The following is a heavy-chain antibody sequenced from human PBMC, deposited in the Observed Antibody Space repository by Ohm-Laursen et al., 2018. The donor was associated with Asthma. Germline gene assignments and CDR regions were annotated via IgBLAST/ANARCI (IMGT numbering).Heavy chain of an antibody. D-gene: IGHD1-26*01. J-gene: IGHJ6*02. CDR2: INWNSGSI. CDR1: GFIFDDYA. CDR3: AREWGGMDV. V-gene: IGHV3-9*01. Sequence: SLRLSCTASGFIFDDYAMHWVRQAPGKGLEWVSGINWNSGSIGYADSVKGRFTTSRDNAKNSVYLQMNSLRVEDTAVYYCAREWGGMDVWGPGATVTVSS.